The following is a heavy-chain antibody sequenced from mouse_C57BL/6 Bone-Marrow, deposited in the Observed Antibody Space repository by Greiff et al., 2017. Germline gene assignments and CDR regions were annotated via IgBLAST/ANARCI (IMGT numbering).Heavy chain of an antibody. V-gene: IGHV1-26*01. CDR3: ARGRGLSALHSETAQATYYWYFDV. J-gene: IGHJ1*03. Sequence: VQLQQSGPELVKPGASVKISCKASGYTFTDYYMNWVKQSHGKSLEWIGDINPNNGGTSYNQKFKGKATLTVDKSSSTAYMELRSLTSEDSAVYYCARGRGLSALHSETAQATYYWYFDVWGTGTTVTVSS. D-gene: IGHD3-2*02. CDR2: INPNNGGT. CDR1: GYTFTDYY.